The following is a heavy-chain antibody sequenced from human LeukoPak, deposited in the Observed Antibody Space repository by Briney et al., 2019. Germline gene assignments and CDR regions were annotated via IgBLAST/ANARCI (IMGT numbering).Heavy chain of an antibody. CDR1: GGSFSGYY. CDR2: IYTSGST. D-gene: IGHD2-2*01. J-gene: IGHJ4*02. V-gene: IGHV4-4*07. Sequence: SETLSLTCAVYGGSFSGYYWSWVRQPAGKGLEWIGRIYTSGSTNYNPSLKSRVTISVDTSKNQFSLKLSSVTAADTAVYYCARERAPIVVVPAARDFDYWGQGTLVTVSS. CDR3: ARERAPIVVVPAARDFDY.